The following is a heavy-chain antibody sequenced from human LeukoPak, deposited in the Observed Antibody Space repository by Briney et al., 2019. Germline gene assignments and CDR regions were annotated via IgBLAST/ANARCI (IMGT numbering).Heavy chain of an antibody. V-gene: IGHV1-46*01. CDR1: GYTFTSYY. D-gene: IGHD1-26*01. Sequence: ASVKVSCKASGYTFTSYYMHWVRQAPGQGLEWMGIINPSGGSTSYAQKFQGRVTMTRDTTTSTVYMELSSLRSEDTAVYYCARVGGYSGSYLKKSSYYFDYWGQGTLVTVSS. CDR2: INPSGGST. J-gene: IGHJ4*02. CDR3: ARVGGYSGSYLKKSSYYFDY.